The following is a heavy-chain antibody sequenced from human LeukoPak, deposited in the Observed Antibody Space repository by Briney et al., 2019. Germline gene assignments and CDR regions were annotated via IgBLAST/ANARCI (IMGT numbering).Heavy chain of an antibody. V-gene: IGHV1-2*02. Sequence: ASVKVSCKASGYTFTDYYMHWVRQAPGQGLEWMGWINPNSGDTNYAQKFQGRVTTTRDTSISTAYMELSRLRFDDTAIYYCAILKYSGSPRPWGQGTLVTVSS. J-gene: IGHJ5*02. CDR2: INPNSGDT. CDR1: GYTFTDYY. D-gene: IGHD1-26*01. CDR3: AILKYSGSPRP.